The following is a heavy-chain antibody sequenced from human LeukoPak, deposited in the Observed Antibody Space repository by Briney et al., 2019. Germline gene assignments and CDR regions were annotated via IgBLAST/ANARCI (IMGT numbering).Heavy chain of an antibody. V-gene: IGHV3-7*03. Sequence: GGSLRLSCAASGFTFSRYWMSWVRQAPGKGLEWVANINQDGSEKYYVDSVKGRFTISRDSAKKSLYLQMNSLRAEDTAVYYCTTDPYVGDYWGQGTLVTVSS. D-gene: IGHD4-23*01. J-gene: IGHJ4*02. CDR2: INQDGSEK. CDR1: GFTFSRYW. CDR3: TTDPYVGDY.